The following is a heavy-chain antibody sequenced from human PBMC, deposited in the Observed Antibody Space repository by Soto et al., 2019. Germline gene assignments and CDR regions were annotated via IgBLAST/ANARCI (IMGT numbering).Heavy chain of an antibody. J-gene: IGHJ4*02. CDR1: GGSFSGYY. D-gene: IGHD1-26*01. V-gene: IGHV4-34*01. CDR2: INHSGST. CDR3: ARGPSLTGIVGATPFDY. Sequence: QVQLQQWGAGLLKPSETLSLTCAVYGGSFSGYYWSWIRQPPGKGLEWIGEINHSGSTNYNPSLKSRVNISVDTSKNQFSLKLSSVTAADTAVYYCARGPSLTGIVGATPFDYWGQGPLVTVSS.